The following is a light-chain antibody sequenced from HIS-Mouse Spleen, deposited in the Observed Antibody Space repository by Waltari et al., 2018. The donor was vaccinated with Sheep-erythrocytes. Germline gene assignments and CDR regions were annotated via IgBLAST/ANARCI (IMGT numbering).Light chain of an antibody. J-gene: IGKJ4*01. V-gene: IGKV1-39*01. CDR1: QSISSY. Sequence: DIQMTQSPSSLSASVGDRVTITCRASQSISSYLNWYQQKPGKAPKLLIYAASSLQSGVPSRFSCSGSGTEFTLTISSLQPEDFATYYCQQSYSTPPLTFGGGTK. CDR2: AAS. CDR3: QQSYSTPPLT.